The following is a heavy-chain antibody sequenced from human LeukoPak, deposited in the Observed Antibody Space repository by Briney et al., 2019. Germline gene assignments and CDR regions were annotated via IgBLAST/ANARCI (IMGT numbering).Heavy chain of an antibody. J-gene: IGHJ4*02. D-gene: IGHD3-9*01. CDR2: INPSSGGT. CDR3: ARDDYDILTGYYKGLDY. CDR1: GYTFTGYY. V-gene: IGHV1-2*02. Sequence: ASVEVSCKASGYTFTGYYMHWVRQAPGQGLEWMGWINPSSGGTNYAQKFQGRVTMTRDTSISTAYMELSRLRSDDTAVYYCARDDYDILTGYYKGLDYWGQGTLVTVSS.